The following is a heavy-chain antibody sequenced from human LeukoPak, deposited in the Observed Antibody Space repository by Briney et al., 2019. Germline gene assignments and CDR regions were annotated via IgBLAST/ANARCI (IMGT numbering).Heavy chain of an antibody. Sequence: SETLSLTCTVSGGSISSHYWSWIRQPPGKGLERIGYIYYSGSTNYNPSLQSRATISVDTSKNQFSLKLSSVTAADTAVYYCARVGYGDYVSCGWFDPWGQGTLVTVSS. CDR3: ARVGYGDYVSCGWFDP. CDR1: GGSISSHY. CDR2: IYYSGST. D-gene: IGHD4-17*01. V-gene: IGHV4-59*11. J-gene: IGHJ5*02.